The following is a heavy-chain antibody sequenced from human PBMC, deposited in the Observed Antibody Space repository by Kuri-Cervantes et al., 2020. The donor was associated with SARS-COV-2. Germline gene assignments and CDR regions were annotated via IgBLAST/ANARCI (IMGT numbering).Heavy chain of an antibody. CDR3: ATCGFGRRGYFDY. CDR1: GFTFSSYA. D-gene: IGHD3-10*01. V-gene: IGHV3-23*01. Sequence: ETLSLTCAASGFTFSSYAMSWVRQAPGKGLEWVSAISGSGGSTYYADSVKGRFTISRDNSKNTLYLQMNSLRAEDTAVYYCATCGFGRRGYFDYWGQGTLVTVSS. CDR2: ISGSGGST. J-gene: IGHJ4*02.